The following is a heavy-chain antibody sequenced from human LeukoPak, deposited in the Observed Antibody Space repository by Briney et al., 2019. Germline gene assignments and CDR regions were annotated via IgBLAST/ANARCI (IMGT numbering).Heavy chain of an antibody. V-gene: IGHV3-30-3*02. CDR2: ISNDGNNQ. Sequence: SGGSLRLSRAGPGFLFSYYALHWVRQAPGKGLEWVATISNDGNNQYYAASVKGRFTISRDNSKNTLYLQMNSLRAEDTAVYYCANLESTVNYDFWSGYSFDYWGQGTLVTVSS. D-gene: IGHD3-3*01. CDR3: ANLESTVNYDFWSGYSFDY. CDR1: GFLFSYYA. J-gene: IGHJ4*02.